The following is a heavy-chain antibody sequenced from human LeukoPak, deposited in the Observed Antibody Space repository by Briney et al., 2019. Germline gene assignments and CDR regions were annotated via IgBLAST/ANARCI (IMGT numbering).Heavy chain of an antibody. CDR2: ISYDGSNK. V-gene: IGHV3-30-3*01. D-gene: IGHD3-3*01. J-gene: IGHJ4*02. Sequence: GGSLRLSCAASGFTFSSYAMHWVRQAPGKGLEWVAVISYDGSNKYYADSVKGRFTISRDNSKNTLYLQMNSLRAEDTAVYYCASSDFWSGYYLDYWGQGTLVTVSS. CDR3: ASSDFWSGYYLDY. CDR1: GFTFSSYA.